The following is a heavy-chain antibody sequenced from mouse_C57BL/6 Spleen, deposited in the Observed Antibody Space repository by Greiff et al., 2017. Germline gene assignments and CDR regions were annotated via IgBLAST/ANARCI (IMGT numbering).Heavy chain of an antibody. Sequence: QVQLQQPGAELVKPGASVKLSCKASGYTFTSYWMHWVKQRPGQGLEWIGMIHPNSGRTNYNEKFKSKATLTVDKSSSTAYMQLSSLTSEDSAVYYCARDYEGFAYWGQGTLVTVSA. CDR2: IHPNSGRT. D-gene: IGHD2-4*01. CDR1: GYTFTSYW. V-gene: IGHV1-64*01. J-gene: IGHJ3*01. CDR3: ARDYEGFAY.